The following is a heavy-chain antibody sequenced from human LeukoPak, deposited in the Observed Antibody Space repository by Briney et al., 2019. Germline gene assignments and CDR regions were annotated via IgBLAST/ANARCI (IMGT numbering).Heavy chain of an antibody. J-gene: IGHJ2*01. CDR3: ARVPNYYDSSGPLQYFDL. CDR1: GGSISSSSYY. D-gene: IGHD3-22*01. Sequence: SETLSLTCTVSGGSISSSSYYWGWIRQPPGKGLEWIGSIYYSGSTYYNLSLKSRVTISVDTSKNQFSLKLSSVTAADTAVYFCARVPNYYDSSGPLQYFDLWGRGTLVTVSS. V-gene: IGHV4-39*07. CDR2: IYYSGST.